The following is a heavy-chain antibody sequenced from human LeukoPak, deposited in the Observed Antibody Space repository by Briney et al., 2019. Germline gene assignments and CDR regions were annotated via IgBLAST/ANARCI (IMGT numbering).Heavy chain of an antibody. CDR2: IKQDRSEK. J-gene: IGHJ3*02. D-gene: IGHD6-6*01. CDR3: AREKAARYGAFDI. CDR1: GFTFSSYS. V-gene: IGHV3-7*01. Sequence: PGGSLRLSCAASGFTFSSYSMNWVRQAPGKGLEWVANIKQDRSEKYYVDSVKGRFTISRDNAKNSLYLQMNSLRAEDTAVYYCAREKAARYGAFDIWGQGTMVTVSS.